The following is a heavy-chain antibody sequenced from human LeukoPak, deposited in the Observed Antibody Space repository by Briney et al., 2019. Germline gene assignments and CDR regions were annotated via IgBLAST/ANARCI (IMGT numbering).Heavy chain of an antibody. CDR1: NGSISSYY. J-gene: IGHJ2*01. D-gene: IGHD6-19*01. Sequence: SETLSLTCTVSNGSISSYYWSWIRQPLGKGLEWVGHIYHSGTTIYNPTLKSRVTMSVDPSRKQFSLHLTSVTAADTPVYFCARDSFGRGRYALWGRGTLVTVSS. CDR2: IYHSGTT. V-gene: IGHV4-59*01. CDR3: ARDSFGRGRYAL.